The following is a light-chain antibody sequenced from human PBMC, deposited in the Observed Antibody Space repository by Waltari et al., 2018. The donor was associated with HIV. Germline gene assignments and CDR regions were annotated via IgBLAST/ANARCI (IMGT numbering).Light chain of an antibody. J-gene: IGKJ2*02. CDR3: QRYNGT. CDR2: EAS. V-gene: IGKV1-5*03. Sequence: DIQMTQSPSTLSTSVGDRVPIACRASQTIGNSLAWYQQKAGKAPKLLVYEASILESGVPSRFSGSGSGTDFALTISSLQPDDFATYYCQRYNGTFGQGTKLEIK. CDR1: QTIGNS.